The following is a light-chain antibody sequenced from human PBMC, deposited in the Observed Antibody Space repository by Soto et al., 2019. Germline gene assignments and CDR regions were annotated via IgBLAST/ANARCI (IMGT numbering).Light chain of an antibody. J-gene: IGLJ2*01. CDR3: SSYTSTSPVK. CDR1: SSDVGLYNY. Sequence: QSVLTQPASVSGSPGQSITISCTGTSSDVGLYNYVSWYQQHPGKAPKLLIYDVSDRPSGVSNRFSGSKSGSTASLTISGLQAEDEGDYYCSSYTSTSPVKFGGGTKLTVL. CDR2: DVS. V-gene: IGLV2-14*03.